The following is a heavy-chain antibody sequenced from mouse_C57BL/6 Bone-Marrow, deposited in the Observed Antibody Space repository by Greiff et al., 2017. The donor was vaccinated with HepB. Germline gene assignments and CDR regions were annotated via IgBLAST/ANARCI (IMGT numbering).Heavy chain of an antibody. CDR2: IDPETGGT. CDR1: GYTFTDYE. D-gene: IGHD2-14*01. Sequence: VKVVESGAELVRPGASVTLSCKASGYTFTDYEMHWVKQTPVHGLEWIGAIDPETGGTAYNQKFKGKAILTADKSSSTAYMELRSLTSEDSAVYYCTRCRYREWLAYWGQGTLVTVSA. CDR3: TRCRYREWLAY. V-gene: IGHV1-15*01. J-gene: IGHJ3*01.